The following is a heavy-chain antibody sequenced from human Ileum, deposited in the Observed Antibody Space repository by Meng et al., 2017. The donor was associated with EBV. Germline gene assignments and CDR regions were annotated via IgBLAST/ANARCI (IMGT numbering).Heavy chain of an antibody. CDR1: GGPINSRSYY. V-gene: IGHV4-39*01. CDR3: ARPIAAAGWFDP. J-gene: IGHJ5*02. CDR2: IYYSGRT. Sequence: LPVHGVGPGLVKPSETLSLTCTVSGGPINSRSYYWGWIRQPPGKGLEWIGSIYYSGRTYYNPSLKSRVTISVDTSKNQFSLKLSSVTAADTAVYYCARPIAAAGWFDPWGQGTLVTVSS. D-gene: IGHD6-13*01.